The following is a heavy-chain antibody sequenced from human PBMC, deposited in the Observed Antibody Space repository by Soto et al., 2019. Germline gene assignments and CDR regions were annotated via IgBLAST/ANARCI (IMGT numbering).Heavy chain of an antibody. CDR1: GFTFSTYA. V-gene: IGHV3-23*01. CDR3: AHPRGYGVFDAYDI. Sequence: QPGGSLRLSCVASGFTFSTYAMSWVRQAPGKGLEWVSALTPSGGSTYYADSVKGRFTISRDNSMNALYLQMNSLRIEDTAVYYCAHPRGYGVFDAYDIWGQGILVTVSS. D-gene: IGHD4-17*01. J-gene: IGHJ3*02. CDR2: LTPSGGST.